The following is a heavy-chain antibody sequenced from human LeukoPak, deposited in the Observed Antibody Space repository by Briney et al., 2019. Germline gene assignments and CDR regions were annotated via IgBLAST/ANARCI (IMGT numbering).Heavy chain of an antibody. J-gene: IGHJ4*02. D-gene: IGHD6-13*01. CDR1: GFTFSSYG. V-gene: IGHV3-30*02. Sequence: PGGSLRLSCAASGFTFSSYGMHWVRQAPGKGLEWVAFIRYDGSNKYYADSVKGRFTISRDNSKNTLYLQMNSLRAEDTAVYYCARDGYSSSWYYFDYWGQGTPVTVSS. CDR2: IRYDGSNK. CDR3: ARDGYSSSWYYFDY.